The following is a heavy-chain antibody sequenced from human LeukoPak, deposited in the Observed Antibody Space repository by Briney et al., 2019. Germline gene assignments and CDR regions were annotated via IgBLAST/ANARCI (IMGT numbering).Heavy chain of an antibody. Sequence: GGSLRLSCAASGFTFSSYGMHWVRQAPGKGLEWVAFIRYDGSNKYYADSGKGRFTISRDNSKKTLYLVMNSLRAEDTAMYYCARDPIPGQGDYFDHWGQGTLVTVSS. D-gene: IGHD1-26*01. J-gene: IGHJ4*02. V-gene: IGHV3-30*02. CDR1: GFTFSSYG. CDR2: IRYDGSNK. CDR3: ARDPIPGQGDYFDH.